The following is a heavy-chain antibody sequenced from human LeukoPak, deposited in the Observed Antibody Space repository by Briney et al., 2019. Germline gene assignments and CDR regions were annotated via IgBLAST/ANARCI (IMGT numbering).Heavy chain of an antibody. Sequence: SETLSLTCSVSGGSINNYWWSWIRQPPGKGLEWIGYIYRGETTNYNPSLKSRVTMSVDTSKNQFSLKLSSVTAADTAVYYCARGGSWNDPFDYWGQGTLVTVSS. CDR3: ARGGSWNDPFDY. D-gene: IGHD1-1*01. V-gene: IGHV4-4*09. CDR2: IYRGETT. CDR1: GGSINNYW. J-gene: IGHJ4*02.